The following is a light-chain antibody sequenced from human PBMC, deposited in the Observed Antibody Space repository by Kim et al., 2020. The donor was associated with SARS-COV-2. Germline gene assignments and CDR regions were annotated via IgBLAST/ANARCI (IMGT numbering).Light chain of an antibody. CDR3: QQYGSSPLT. Sequence: LSPGERATLSGRASQSVSSSYLAWYQQKPGQAPRHLISGASSRATGIPDRFSGSGSGTDFALTISRLEPEDFAVYYCQQYGSSPLTFGGGTKLEI. J-gene: IGKJ4*01. CDR2: GAS. CDR1: QSVSSSY. V-gene: IGKV3-20*01.